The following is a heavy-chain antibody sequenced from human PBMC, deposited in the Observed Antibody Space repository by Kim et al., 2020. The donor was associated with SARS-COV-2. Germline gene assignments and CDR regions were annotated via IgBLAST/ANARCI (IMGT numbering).Heavy chain of an antibody. CDR1: GFTFSSYG. D-gene: IGHD2-2*01. J-gene: IGHJ6*02. CDR3: AKDPDIVVVPAAMRGYYYGMDV. CDR2: ISYDGSNK. V-gene: IGHV3-30*18. Sequence: GGSLRLSCAASGFTFSSYGMHWVRQAPGKGLEWVAVISYDGSNKYYADSVKGRFTISRDNSKNTLYLQMNSLRAEDMAVYYCAKDPDIVVVPAAMRGYYYGMDVWGQGTTVTVSS.